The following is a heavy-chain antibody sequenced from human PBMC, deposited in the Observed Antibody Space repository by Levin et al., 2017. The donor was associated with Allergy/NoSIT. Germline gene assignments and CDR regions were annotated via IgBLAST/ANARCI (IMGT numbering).Heavy chain of an antibody. CDR1: GFTFSSYG. J-gene: IGHJ5*02. CDR3: ARESRYYGSGSYYNVSSRWFDP. V-gene: IGHV3-33*01. D-gene: IGHD3-10*01. CDR2: IWYDGSNK. Sequence: GGSLRLSCAASGFTFSSYGMHWVRQAPGKGLEWVAVIWYDGSNKYYADSVKGRFTISRDNSKNTLYLQMNSLRAEDTAVYYCARESRYYGSGSYYNVSSRWFDPWGQGTLVTVSS.